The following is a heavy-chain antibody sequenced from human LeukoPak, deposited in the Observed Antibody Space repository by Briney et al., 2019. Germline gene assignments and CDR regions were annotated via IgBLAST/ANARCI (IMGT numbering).Heavy chain of an antibody. J-gene: IGHJ6*03. CDR1: GGSISSYY. V-gene: IGHV4-59*01. D-gene: IGHD1-1*01. CDR3: ARGGAMGTYYYYMDV. CDR2: IYYSGST. Sequence: SETLSLTCTVSGGSISSYYWSWIRQPPGKGLEWIGYIYYSGSTNYNPSLKSRVTISVDTSKNQFSLKLSSVTAADTAVYYCARGGAMGTYYYYMDVWGKGTTVTVSS.